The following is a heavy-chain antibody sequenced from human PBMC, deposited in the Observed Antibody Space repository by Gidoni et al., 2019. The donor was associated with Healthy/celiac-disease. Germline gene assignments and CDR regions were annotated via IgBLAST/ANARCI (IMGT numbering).Heavy chain of an antibody. V-gene: IGHV3-9*01. J-gene: IGHJ6*02. D-gene: IGHD3-10*01. Sequence: EVQLVESGGGLVQPGRSLRLSCAASGFTFDAYAMHWVRQAPGKGLEWVSGISWNSGSIGYADSVKGRFTISRDNAKNSLYLQMNSLRAEDTALYYCAKGLVRGALNYYGMDVWGQGTTVTVSS. CDR1: GFTFDAYA. CDR2: ISWNSGSI. CDR3: AKGLVRGALNYYGMDV.